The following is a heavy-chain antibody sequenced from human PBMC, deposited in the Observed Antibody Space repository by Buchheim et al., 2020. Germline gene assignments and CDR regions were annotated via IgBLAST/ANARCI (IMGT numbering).Heavy chain of an antibody. CDR2: ISASGGAT. D-gene: IGHD5-12*01. CDR3: ARDPIVATITWFFFDF. Sequence: EVHLLESGGGLVQPGGSLRLSCVASGFTFSDFAMSWVRQAPGKGLEWVSSISASGGATYYADSVKGRVTISRDNSENTLILPMNSLRAEDTALYYCARDPIVATITWFFFDFWGQGTL. CDR1: GFTFSDFA. J-gene: IGHJ4*02. V-gene: IGHV3-23*01.